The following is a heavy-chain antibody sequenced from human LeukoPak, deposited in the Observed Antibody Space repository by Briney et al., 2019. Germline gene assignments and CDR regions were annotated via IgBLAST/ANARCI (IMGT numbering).Heavy chain of an antibody. CDR1: GFTFSDYY. J-gene: IGHJ5*02. CDR3: AKEGAAPIYNWFDP. V-gene: IGHV3-11*04. Sequence: GGSLRLSCAASGFTFSDYYMSWIRQAPGEGLEWVSYISSSGSTIYYADFVKGRFTISRDNAKNSLYLQMNSLRAEDTAVYYCAKEGAAPIYNWFDPWGQGTLVTVSS. CDR2: ISSSGSTI. D-gene: IGHD3-16*01.